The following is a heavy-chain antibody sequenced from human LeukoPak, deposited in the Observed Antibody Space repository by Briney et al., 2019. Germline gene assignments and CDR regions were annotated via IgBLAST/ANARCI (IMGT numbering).Heavy chain of an antibody. D-gene: IGHD3-10*02. CDR1: GGSISSGSYY. Sequence: TSQTLSLTCTVSGGSISSGSYYWSWIRQPAGKVLEWIGRIYTSGSTNYNPSLKSRVTISVDTSKNQFSLKLSSVAAADTAVYYCARAPRYIDITMSYYYYYYYMDVWGQGTTVTVSS. J-gene: IGHJ6*03. CDR2: IYTSGST. V-gene: IGHV4-61*02. CDR3: ARAPRYIDITMSYYYYYYYMDV.